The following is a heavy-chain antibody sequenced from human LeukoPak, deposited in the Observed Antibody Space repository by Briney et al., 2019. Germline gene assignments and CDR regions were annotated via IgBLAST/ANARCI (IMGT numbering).Heavy chain of an antibody. J-gene: IGHJ4*02. CDR3: ARGGYYDSSGPLEG. Sequence: PGGSLRLSCAASGFTFSSYSMNWVRQAPGNGLEWVSSISSSSSYIYCADSVKGRFTISRDNAKNSLYLQMNSPRAEDTAVYYCARGGYYDSSGPLEGWGQGTLVTVSS. D-gene: IGHD3-22*01. V-gene: IGHV3-21*01. CDR1: GFTFSSYS. CDR2: ISSSSSYI.